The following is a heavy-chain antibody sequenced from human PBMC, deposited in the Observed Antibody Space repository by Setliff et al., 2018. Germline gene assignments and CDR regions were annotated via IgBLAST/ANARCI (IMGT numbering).Heavy chain of an antibody. CDR3: ARDGGEY. CDR1: GFTFSSYA. Sequence: GESLKISCAASGFTFSSYAMSWVRQPPGKGLEWVANIKQDGSEKYYVDSVKGRFTISRDNAKNSLYLQMNSLRAEDTAVYYCARDGGEYWGQGTLVTVSS. D-gene: IGHD3-16*01. CDR2: IKQDGSEK. V-gene: IGHV3-7*01. J-gene: IGHJ4*02.